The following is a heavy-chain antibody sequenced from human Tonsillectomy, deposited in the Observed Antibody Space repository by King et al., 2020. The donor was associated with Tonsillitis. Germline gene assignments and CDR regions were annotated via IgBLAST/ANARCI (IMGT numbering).Heavy chain of an antibody. Sequence: QLQESGPGLVKPSETLSLTCTVSGGSISSSSYYWGWIRQPPGKGLEWIGSIYYSGSTYYNPSLKSRVTISVDTSKNQFSLKLSSVTAADTAVYYCATPGHGILTAYYKDFYYGMDVWGQGTTVTVSS. V-gene: IGHV4-39*07. CDR2: IYYSGST. J-gene: IGHJ6*02. CDR3: ATPGHGILTAYYKDFYYGMDV. D-gene: IGHD3-9*01. CDR1: GGSISSSSYY.